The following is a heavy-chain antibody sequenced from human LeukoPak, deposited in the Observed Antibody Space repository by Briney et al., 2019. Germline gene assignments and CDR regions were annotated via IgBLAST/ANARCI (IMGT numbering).Heavy chain of an antibody. CDR1: GYTFTSYY. CDR3: ASGEYCSSTSCSPRIDAFDI. J-gene: IGHJ3*02. CDR2: INPSGGST. V-gene: IGHV1-46*01. D-gene: IGHD2-2*01. Sequence: ASVKVSCKASGYTFTSYYMHWVRQAPGQGLEWMGIINPSGGSTSYAQKFQGRVTMTRDTSTSTVYMELSSLRSEDTAVHYCASGEYCSSTSCSPRIDAFDIWGQGTMVTVSS.